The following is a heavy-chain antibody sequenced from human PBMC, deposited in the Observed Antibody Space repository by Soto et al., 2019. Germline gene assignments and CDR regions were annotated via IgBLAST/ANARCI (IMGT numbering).Heavy chain of an antibody. CDR1: GFTFSDAW. J-gene: IGHJ4*02. CDR3: FGGIGEVRY. CDR2: ILSIAHGGPT. V-gene: IGHV3-15*07. D-gene: IGHD3-10*01. Sequence: EVQLVESGGDLMKPGGSLRLSCAVSGFTFSDAWMNWVRQAPGEGLEWVGRILSIAHGGPTDYAAPVKGRFTISRDDSTTALFLQMNNLKSEYTALYYCFGGIGEVRYWGQGTLVTVSS.